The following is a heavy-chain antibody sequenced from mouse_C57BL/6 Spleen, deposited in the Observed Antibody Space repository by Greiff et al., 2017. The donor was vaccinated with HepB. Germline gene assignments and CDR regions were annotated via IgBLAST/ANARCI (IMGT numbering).Heavy chain of an antibody. CDR1: GYSITSGYY. CDR3: ARDGVDRFAY. V-gene: IGHV3-6*01. J-gene: IGHJ3*01. Sequence: EVQLQESGPGLVKPSQSLSLTCSVTGYSITSGYYWNWIRQFPGNKLEWMGYISYDGSNNYNPSLKNRISITRDTSKNQFFLKLNSVTTEDTATYYCARDGVDRFAYWGQGTLVTVSA. CDR2: ISYDGSN.